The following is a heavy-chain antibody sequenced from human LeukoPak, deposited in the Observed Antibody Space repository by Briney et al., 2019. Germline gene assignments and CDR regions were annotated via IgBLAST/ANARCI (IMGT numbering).Heavy chain of an antibody. CDR3: ARGIWSATRVDYYLDN. CDR1: GYTFSGYA. D-gene: IGHD5-24*01. Sequence: ASVTVSCKASGYTFSGYAIHWVRQAPGQRFEWMGWINAGNGHTKYSQNFQGRVTITRDSSANIVYVELSSLTSEDTAVYYCARGIWSATRVDYYLDNWGQGTLVTVSS. J-gene: IGHJ4*02. V-gene: IGHV1-3*01. CDR2: INAGNGHT.